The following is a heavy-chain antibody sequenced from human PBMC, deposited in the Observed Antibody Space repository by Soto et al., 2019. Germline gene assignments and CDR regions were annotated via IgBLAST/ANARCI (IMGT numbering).Heavy chain of an antibody. D-gene: IGHD6-13*01. Sequence: SETLSLTCTVSGGSISSYYWSWIRQPPGKGLEWIGYIYYSGSTNYNPSLKSRVTISVDTSKNQFSLKLSSVTAADTAVYYCASSNIAAAGFYYYSMDVWGRGTTVTVSS. V-gene: IGHV4-59*01. CDR3: ASSNIAAAGFYYYSMDV. J-gene: IGHJ6*02. CDR2: IYYSGST. CDR1: GGSISSYY.